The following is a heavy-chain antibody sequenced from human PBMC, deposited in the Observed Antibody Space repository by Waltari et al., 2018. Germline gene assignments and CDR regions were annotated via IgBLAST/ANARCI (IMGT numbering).Heavy chain of an antibody. CDR1: GYSFPDYN. CDR3: ARDPGPIVGAPDY. CDR2: INPKNGDT. D-gene: IGHD1-26*01. J-gene: IGHJ4*02. V-gene: IGHV1-2*02. Sequence: QVQLVQSGTEVKKPGASVKVYWQASGYSFPDYNLHWVRQTPGQGLEWLGWINPKNGDTGYAQNFLGRVTMTRDTSINTVYMDLSGLRSDDTAVFYCARDPGPIVGAPDYWGQGTLVTVSS.